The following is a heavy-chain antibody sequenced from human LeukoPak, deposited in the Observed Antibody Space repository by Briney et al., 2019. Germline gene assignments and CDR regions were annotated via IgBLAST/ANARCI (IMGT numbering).Heavy chain of an antibody. CDR3: ARGNYYDSSGYISD. Sequence: SETLSLTCAVYGGSFSGYYWSWIRQPPGKGLEWIGEINHSGSTNYNPSLKSRVTISVDTSKNQFSLKLSSVTAADTAVYYCARGNYYDSSGYISDWGQGTLLAVSS. J-gene: IGHJ4*02. V-gene: IGHV4-34*01. D-gene: IGHD3-22*01. CDR2: INHSGST. CDR1: GGSFSGYY.